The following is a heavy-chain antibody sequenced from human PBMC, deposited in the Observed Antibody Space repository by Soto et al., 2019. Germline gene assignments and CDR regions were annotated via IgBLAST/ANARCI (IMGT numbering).Heavy chain of an antibody. CDR2: NYYNGNT. V-gene: IGHV4-38-2*01. Sequence: PSETLSLTCAVSDYPINYGYYWCWIRQPPGKGLEWMGSNYYNGNTYYNPSLKSRATMSVDTSKNRFSLRLNSVTAADTAVYYCVRQGYGLGPDWFDSWGQGTLVTVSS. CDR1: DYPINYGYY. CDR3: VRQGYGLGPDWFDS. D-gene: IGHD3-10*01. J-gene: IGHJ5*01.